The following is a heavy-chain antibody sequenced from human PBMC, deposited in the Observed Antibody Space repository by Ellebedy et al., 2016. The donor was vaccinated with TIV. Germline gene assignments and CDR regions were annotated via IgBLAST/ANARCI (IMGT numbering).Heavy chain of an antibody. J-gene: IGHJ3*02. V-gene: IGHV3-21*01. CDR2: ISFRSTSI. Sequence: GESLKISXVASGFTFSTYSMNWVRQAPGKGLEWVSSISFRSTSIVYADSVKGRFAISRENAKNSLYLQMNSLTVGDTAVYYCARGGHASNCDHDCRPKPLDAFEIWGQGTMVTVSS. CDR1: GFTFSTYS. CDR3: ARGGHASNCDHDCRPKPLDAFEI. D-gene: IGHD2-21*02.